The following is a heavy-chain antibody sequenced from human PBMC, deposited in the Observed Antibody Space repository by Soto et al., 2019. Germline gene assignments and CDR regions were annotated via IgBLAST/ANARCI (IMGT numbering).Heavy chain of an antibody. CDR1: GGSVTSGNHY. CDR2: IYYRGST. D-gene: IGHD5-18*01. J-gene: IGHJ6*04. CDR3: ARDGKYSYGPPSDYFGMDV. Sequence: QVQLQESGPGLVKPSETLSLTCTVSGGSVTSGNHYWSWIRQPPGKALEWIGYIYYRGSTKDTPTLYSRVTLPGARSKNQFELKQSCLRPADTAEYYCARDGKYSYGPPSDYFGMDVWAEGTTVTVSS. V-gene: IGHV4-61*01.